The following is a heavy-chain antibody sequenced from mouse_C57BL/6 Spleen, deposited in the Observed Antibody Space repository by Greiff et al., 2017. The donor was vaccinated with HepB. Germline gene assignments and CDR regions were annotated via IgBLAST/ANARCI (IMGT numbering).Heavy chain of an antibody. J-gene: IGHJ1*03. V-gene: IGHV1-85*01. D-gene: IGHD2-3*01. CDR2: IYPRDGST. Sequence: QVQLQQSGPELVKPGASVKLSCKASGYTFTSYDINWVKQRPGKGLEWIGWIYPRDGSTKYTVKCTGKATFTVDTFSSTAYMELHSLTSEDSAVYFCAREGDGYFSYWYFDVWGTGTTVTVSS. CDR3: AREGDGYFSYWYFDV. CDR1: GYTFTSYD.